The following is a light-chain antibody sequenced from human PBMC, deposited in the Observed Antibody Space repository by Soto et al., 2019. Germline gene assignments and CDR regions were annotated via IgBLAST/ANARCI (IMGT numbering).Light chain of an antibody. J-gene: IGKJ5*01. CDR3: HQCDTSPPRT. Sequence: EIVLTQSPGTLSLSPGERATLSCRASHSVSSSYLAWYQQKPDQAPRLLIYGASSRPTGIPDRFSGSGSGTDFTLTISRLEPEDFAVYYCHQCDTSPPRTFGQGTRLEIK. V-gene: IGKV3-20*01. CDR2: GAS. CDR1: HSVSSSY.